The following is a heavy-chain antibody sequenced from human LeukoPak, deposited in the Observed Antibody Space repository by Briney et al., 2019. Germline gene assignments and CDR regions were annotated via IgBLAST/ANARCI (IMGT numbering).Heavy chain of an antibody. Sequence: PSETLSLTCTVSGGSISSYYWSWIRQPPGKGLEWIGDIYDSGSTNYNPFLKSRVTISVDTSKNQFSLKLSSVTAADTAVYYCAREWSSGWAEFDYWGQGTLVTVSS. V-gene: IGHV4-59*01. D-gene: IGHD6-25*01. CDR1: GGSISSYY. CDR2: IYDSGST. CDR3: AREWSSGWAEFDY. J-gene: IGHJ4*02.